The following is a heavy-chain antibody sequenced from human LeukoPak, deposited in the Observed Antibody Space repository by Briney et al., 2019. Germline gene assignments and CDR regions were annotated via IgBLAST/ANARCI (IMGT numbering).Heavy chain of an antibody. Sequence: GGSLRLSCAASGFTFDDYTMHWVRQAPGKGLEWVSLISWDGGSTYYADPVKGRFTITRDNSKNSLYLHMNSLRTEDTALHYCAKDVSSGTGYCDYWGQGSLVTVSS. CDR1: GFTFDDYT. J-gene: IGHJ4*02. CDR2: ISWDGGST. D-gene: IGHD3-22*01. CDR3: AKDVSSGTGYCDY. V-gene: IGHV3-43*01.